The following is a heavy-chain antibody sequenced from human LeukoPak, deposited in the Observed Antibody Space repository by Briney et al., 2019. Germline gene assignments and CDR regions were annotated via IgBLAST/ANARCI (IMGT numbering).Heavy chain of an antibody. J-gene: IGHJ4*02. V-gene: IGHV3-23*01. D-gene: IGHD3-22*01. CDR1: GFTFSSYA. CDR2: TSASGGTT. CDR3: AKGQSSSGLRNYFDY. Sequence: GGSLRLSCAASGFTFSSYAMSWVRQAPGKGLEWVSGTSASGGTTYYADSVKGRFTISRDNSKNTLYLQMNSLRAEDTAVYYCAKGQSSSGLRNYFDYWGQGTLVTVSS.